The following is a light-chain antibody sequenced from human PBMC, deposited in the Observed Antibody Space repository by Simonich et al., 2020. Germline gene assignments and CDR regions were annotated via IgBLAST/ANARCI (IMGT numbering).Light chain of an antibody. CDR3: QQYDNLRYT. J-gene: IGKJ2*01. CDR2: DAS. V-gene: IGKV1-33*01. Sequence: DIQMTQSPSSLSASVGDRVTITCQARQDISNYLNWYQQKQGKAPKLLIYDASNLETGVPSRFSGSGSGTDFTFTISSLQPEDIATYYCQQYDNLRYTFGQGTKLEIK. CDR1: QDISNY.